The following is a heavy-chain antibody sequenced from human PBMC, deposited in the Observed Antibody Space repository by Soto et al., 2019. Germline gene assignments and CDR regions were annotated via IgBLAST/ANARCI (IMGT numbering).Heavy chain of an antibody. CDR3: ARGFYGSGSHYRPPYNWFDP. V-gene: IGHV4-34*01. J-gene: IGHJ5*02. D-gene: IGHD3-10*01. Sequence: QVQLQQWGAGLLKPSETLSLTCAVYGESFSGYYWSWIRQPPGKGLEWIGEVNHSGSTNYNPSLKGRGTISVDTPKRHFSLKLTSVTAADTAVYYCARGFYGSGSHYRPPYNWFDPWGQGTLVTVSS. CDR2: VNHSGST. CDR1: GESFSGYY.